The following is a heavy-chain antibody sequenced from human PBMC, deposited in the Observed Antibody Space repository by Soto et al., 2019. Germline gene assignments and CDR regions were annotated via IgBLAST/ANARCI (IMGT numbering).Heavy chain of an antibody. CDR1: GGSISSYY. CDR2: IYYSGST. J-gene: IGHJ4*02. V-gene: IGHV4-59*08. Sequence: PSETLSLTCTVSGGSISSYYWSWIRQPPGKGLEWIGYIYYSGSTNYNPSLKSRVTISVDTSKNQFSLKLSSVTAADTAVYYCATWRQQLVRGFDYWGQGTLVTVSS. D-gene: IGHD6-13*01. CDR3: ATWRQQLVRGFDY.